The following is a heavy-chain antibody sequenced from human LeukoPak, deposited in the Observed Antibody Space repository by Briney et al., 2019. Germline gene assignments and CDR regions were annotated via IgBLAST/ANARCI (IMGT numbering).Heavy chain of an antibody. D-gene: IGHD6-13*01. J-gene: IGHJ5*02. Sequence: GASVKVSCKASGYTFTSYDISWVRQAPGQGLEWMGWISAYNGNTNYAQKLQGRVTMTTDTSTSTAYMELSSLRSEDTAVYYCARGTRPGYSSSWFNWFDPWGQGTLVTVSS. CDR2: ISAYNGNT. CDR1: GYTFTSYD. CDR3: ARGTRPGYSSSWFNWFDP. V-gene: IGHV1-18*01.